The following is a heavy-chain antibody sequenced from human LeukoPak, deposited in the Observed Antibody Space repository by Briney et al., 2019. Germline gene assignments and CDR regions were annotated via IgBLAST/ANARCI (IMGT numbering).Heavy chain of an antibody. Sequence: EPSETLSLTCTVSGGSISSSSYYWGWIRQPPGKGVEWIGSIYYSGSTYYNPSLKSRVTISVDTCKNQFSLKLSSVTAADTAVYYCATLTGYYYDSSGRNWFDPWGQGTLVTVSS. CDR2: IYYSGST. CDR1: GGSISSSSYY. J-gene: IGHJ5*02. D-gene: IGHD3-22*01. V-gene: IGHV4-39*01. CDR3: ATLTGYYYDSSGRNWFDP.